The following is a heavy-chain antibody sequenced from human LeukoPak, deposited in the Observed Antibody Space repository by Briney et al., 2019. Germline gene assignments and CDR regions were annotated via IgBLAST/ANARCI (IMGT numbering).Heavy chain of an antibody. CDR1: GFTFSSYA. CDR2: ISASGGPT. CDR3: AKDRRVLLWFRELWSAFGI. D-gene: IGHD3-10*01. J-gene: IGHJ3*02. V-gene: IGHV3-23*01. Sequence: GGSLRLSCAASGFTFSSYAMSWVRQAPGKGLEWVSAISASGGPTYYADSVRGRFTISRDNSKNTLYLQMNSLRAEDTAVYYCAKDRRVLLWFRELWSAFGIWGQGTMVTVSS.